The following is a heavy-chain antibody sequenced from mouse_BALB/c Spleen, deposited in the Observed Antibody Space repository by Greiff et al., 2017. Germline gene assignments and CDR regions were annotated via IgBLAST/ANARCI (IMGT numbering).Heavy chain of an antibody. D-gene: IGHD2-4*01. CDR3: ARKIYYDYDVAMDY. J-gene: IGHJ4*01. CDR2: ISSGSSTI. CDR1: GFTFSSFG. Sequence: EVMLVESGGGLVQPGGSRKLSCAASGFTFSSFGMHWVRQAPEKGLEWVAYISSGSSTIYYADTVKGRFTISRDNPKNTLFLQMTSLRSEDTAMYYCARKIYYDYDVAMDYWGQGTSVTVSS. V-gene: IGHV5-17*02.